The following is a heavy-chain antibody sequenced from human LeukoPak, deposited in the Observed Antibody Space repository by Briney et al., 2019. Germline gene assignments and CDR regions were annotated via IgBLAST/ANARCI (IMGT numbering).Heavy chain of an antibody. V-gene: IGHV3-33*01. CDR2: IRSDGSKK. CDR3: ARDLSYTSLDY. CDR1: GFTFTNNG. D-gene: IGHD4-11*01. Sequence: PGGSLRLSCVASGFTFTNNGFHWVRQAPGKGLEWVAAIRSDGSKKYYADSVKGRFTISKDNSKNTLYLQMNSLRAEDTAVYYCARDLSYTSLDYGGQGTLVTVSS. J-gene: IGHJ4*02.